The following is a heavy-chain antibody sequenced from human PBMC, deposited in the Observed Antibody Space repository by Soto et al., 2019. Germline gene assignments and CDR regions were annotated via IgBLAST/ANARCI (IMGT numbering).Heavy chain of an antibody. CDR2: ISPSSGYI. V-gene: IGHV1-18*01. CDR3: AREMWTRSGPQNFFDY. D-gene: IGHD6-25*01. Sequence: QVQVVQSEGQVKQPGASVKVSCKASGYTFTDYGFCWVRQVPGQGLEWMGYISPSSGYITYAPNLQERVIITTDRSTTTVYMELRSLTSDDTAVYYCAREMWTRSGPQNFFDYWGQGALVTVSS. J-gene: IGHJ4*02. CDR1: GYTFTDYG.